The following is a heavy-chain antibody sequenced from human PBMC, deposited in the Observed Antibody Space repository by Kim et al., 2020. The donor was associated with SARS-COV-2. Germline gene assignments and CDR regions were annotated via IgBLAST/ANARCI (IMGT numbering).Heavy chain of an antibody. J-gene: IGHJ4*02. CDR1: GFTFSSYE. D-gene: IGHD4-4*01. CDR2: IIGSGTTI. CDR3: ARGPNYSPFDY. Sequence: GGSLRLSCAASGFTFSSYEMNWVRQAPGKGLEWVSYIIGSGTTIYYADSVRGRFTISRDNDKNSLYLQMNSLRAEDTAVYYCARGPNYSPFDYWGQGTLVNVYS. V-gene: IGHV3-48*03.